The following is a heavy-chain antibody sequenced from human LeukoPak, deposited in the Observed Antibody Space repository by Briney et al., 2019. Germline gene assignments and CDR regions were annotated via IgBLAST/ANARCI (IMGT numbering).Heavy chain of an antibody. J-gene: IGHJ4*02. V-gene: IGHV4-4*07. CDR1: GASITSYY. CDR3: ARLSADSSSSRGFDY. D-gene: IGHD2-2*01. CDR2: IYTSGST. Sequence: PSETLSLTCTVSGASITSYYWTWIRQPAGKGLEWLGRIYTSGSTNYSPSLKSRVTMSVDTSKNQFSLKLSSVTAADTAVYYCARLSADSSSSRGFDYWGQGTLVTVS.